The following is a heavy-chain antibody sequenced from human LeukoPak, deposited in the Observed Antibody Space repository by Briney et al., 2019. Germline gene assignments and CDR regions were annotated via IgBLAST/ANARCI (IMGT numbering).Heavy chain of an antibody. J-gene: IGHJ6*03. CDR1: GGSISSSSYY. V-gene: IGHV4-39*07. CDR3: ARTTEAHSWRTRYYDYYMDV. CDR2: IYYSGST. Sequence: SETLSLTCTVSGGSISSSSYYWGGIRHPPGKGLEWSGSIYYSGSTYYNPSLKSRVTILVDTSKNQFSLTPSSVTAADTAVYYCARTTEAHSWRTRYYDYYMDVWGKGTTVTVSS. D-gene: IGHD6-13*01.